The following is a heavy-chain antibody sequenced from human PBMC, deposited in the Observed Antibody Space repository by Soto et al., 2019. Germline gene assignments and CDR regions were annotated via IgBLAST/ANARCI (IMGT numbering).Heavy chain of an antibody. CDR1: GVTLSNAW. Sequence: AGGALGLSCSXSGVTLSNAWMSWVRQAPGKGLEWVGRIKSKTDGGTTDYAAPVKGRFTISRDDSKNTLYLQMNSLKTEDTAVYYCTTDYSSSWSTYYGMDVWGQGTTVTVSS. CDR3: TTDYSSSWSTYYGMDV. J-gene: IGHJ6*02. D-gene: IGHD6-13*01. CDR2: IKSKTDGGTT. V-gene: IGHV3-15*01.